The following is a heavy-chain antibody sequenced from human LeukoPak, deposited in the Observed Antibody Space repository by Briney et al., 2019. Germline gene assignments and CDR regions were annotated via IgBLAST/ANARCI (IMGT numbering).Heavy chain of an antibody. CDR1: GGSISSYY. CDR3: ARGLFYCSGGSCYDYGMDV. V-gene: IGHV4-59*01. D-gene: IGHD2-15*01. J-gene: IGHJ6*02. CDR2: IYYSGST. Sequence: PSETLSLTCTVSGGSISSYYWSWIRQPPGKGLEWIGYIYYSGSTNYNPSLNSRVTISVDTSKNQFSLKLSSVTAADTAVYYCARGLFYCSGGSCYDYGMDVWGQGTTVTVSS.